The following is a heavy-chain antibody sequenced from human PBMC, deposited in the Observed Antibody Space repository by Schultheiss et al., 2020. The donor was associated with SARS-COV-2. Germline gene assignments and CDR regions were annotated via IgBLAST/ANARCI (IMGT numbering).Heavy chain of an antibody. D-gene: IGHD6-19*01. Sequence: ETLSLTCAVYGGSFSGYYWSWIRQPPGKGLEWIGEINHSGSTNYNPSLKSRVTISVDTSKNQFSLKLSSVTAADTAVYYCARGLMGSSGWWGYWGQGTLVTVSS. J-gene: IGHJ4*02. CDR1: GGSFSGYY. CDR2: INHSGST. CDR3: ARGLMGSSGWWGY. V-gene: IGHV4-34*01.